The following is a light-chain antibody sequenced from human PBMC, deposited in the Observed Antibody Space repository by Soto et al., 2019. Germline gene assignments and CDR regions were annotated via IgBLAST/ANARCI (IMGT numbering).Light chain of an antibody. CDR3: PQYDDWLLPI. Sequence: IGVTQSASTLSVSPGDRATLPCRASQRFXIYLAWDEQKPGQAPRILIXGATYRANVIPDRFSGSGSVPEFNLTISRLQSEDFGDDFCPQYDDWLLPIFGGGTRWIS. CDR1: QRFXIY. CDR2: GAT. V-gene: IGKV3D-15*01. J-gene: IGKJ4*01.